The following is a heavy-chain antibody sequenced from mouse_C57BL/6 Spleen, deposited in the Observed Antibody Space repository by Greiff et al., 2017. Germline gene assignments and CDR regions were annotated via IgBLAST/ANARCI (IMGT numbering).Heavy chain of an antibody. Sequence: EVKLEESGPGLVKPSPSLSLTCSVTGYSITSGYYWNWIRQFPGNKLEWMGYIRYDGGNNYNPTLKNRISLTRDTSENQFFLKLNSVTTEDTATYYCARGNPFAYWGQGTLVTVSA. J-gene: IGHJ3*01. CDR2: IRYDGGN. V-gene: IGHV3-6*01. CDR1: GYSITSGYY. CDR3: ARGNPFAY.